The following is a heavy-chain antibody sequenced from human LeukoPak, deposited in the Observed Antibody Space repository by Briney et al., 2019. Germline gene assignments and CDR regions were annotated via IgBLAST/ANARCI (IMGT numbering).Heavy chain of an antibody. CDR2: ISGSGGST. V-gene: IGHV3-23*01. J-gene: IGHJ4*02. CDR1: GFTFSSYA. D-gene: IGHD2-15*01. Sequence: PGGSLRLSCAASGFTFSSYAVSWVRQAPGKGLEWVSAISGSGGSTYYADSVKGRFTISRDNSKNTLYLQMNSLRAEDTAVYYCARDDGGLGYCSGGSCYSHFDSWGQGTLVTVSS. CDR3: ARDDGGLGYCSGGSCYSHFDS.